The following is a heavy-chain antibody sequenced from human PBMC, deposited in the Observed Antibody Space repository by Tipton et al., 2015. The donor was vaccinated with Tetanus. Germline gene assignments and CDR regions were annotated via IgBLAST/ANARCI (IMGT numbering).Heavy chain of an antibody. CDR1: GFTFSMFS. Sequence: GSLRLSCVASGFTFSMFSMNWVRQAPGKGLEWISYISGSSDSIYYADSVKGRFTISRDNGKNSVYLQMKSLRDEDTAVYYCGRALGSGTTGGSGPWGQGSLVTVSS. J-gene: IGHJ5*02. CDR2: ISGSSDSI. D-gene: IGHD1-14*01. CDR3: GRALGSGTTGGSGP. V-gene: IGHV3-48*02.